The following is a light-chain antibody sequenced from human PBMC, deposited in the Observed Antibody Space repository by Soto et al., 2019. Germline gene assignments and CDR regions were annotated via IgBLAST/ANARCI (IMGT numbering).Light chain of an antibody. V-gene: IGLV3-1*01. CDR2: PDS. CDR3: QAWDSSTVV. CDR1: KLGDKY. Sequence: SYELTQPPSLSVSPGQTASITCSGDKLGDKYACWYQQKPGQSPVLVIYPDSKRPSGIPERVSGSNSGNTATLTISGTQAMDEADYYCQAWDSSTVVFGGGTKLTVL. J-gene: IGLJ2*01.